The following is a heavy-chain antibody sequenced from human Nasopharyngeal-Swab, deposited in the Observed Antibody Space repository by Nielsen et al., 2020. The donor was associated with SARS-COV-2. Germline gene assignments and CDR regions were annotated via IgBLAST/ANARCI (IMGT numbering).Heavy chain of an antibody. Sequence: WVRQAPGQRLEWIGWIVVGSGNTNYAQKFQERVTITRDMSTSTAYMELSSLRSEDTAVYYCAAGIAAAGWIFDYWGQGTLVTVSP. V-gene: IGHV1-58*01. CDR2: IVVGSGNT. D-gene: IGHD6-13*01. J-gene: IGHJ4*02. CDR3: AAGIAAAGWIFDY.